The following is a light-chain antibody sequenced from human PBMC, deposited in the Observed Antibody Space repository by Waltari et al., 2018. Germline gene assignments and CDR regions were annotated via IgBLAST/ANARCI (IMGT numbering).Light chain of an antibody. J-gene: IGLJ3*02. CDR3: MFWPSNVWV. V-gene: IGLV5-37*01. CDR1: SDITVGDFI. CDR2: YNSDSEK. Sequence: QPVLTQPPSSSASPGESARPPCTLPSDITVGDFIIYWYQQKPGSPPRFLLYYNSDSEKAQGSGVPSRFSGSKDASANAGILLISGLQSEDEADYYYMFWPSNVWVFGGGTKLTVL.